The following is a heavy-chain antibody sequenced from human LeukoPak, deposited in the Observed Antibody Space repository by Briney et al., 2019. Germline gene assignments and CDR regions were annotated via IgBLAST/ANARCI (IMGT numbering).Heavy chain of an antibody. CDR2: INHSGST. Sequence: SETLSLTCAVYGGSFSGYYWSWIRQPPGKGLEWIGEINHSGSTNYNPSLKSRVTISVDTSKNQFSLKLSSVTAADTAVYYCARGPGEATLNYYYYYGMDVWGQGTTVTVSS. CDR1: GGSFSGYY. CDR3: ARGPGEATLNYYYYYGMDV. D-gene: IGHD5-12*01. V-gene: IGHV4-34*01. J-gene: IGHJ6*02.